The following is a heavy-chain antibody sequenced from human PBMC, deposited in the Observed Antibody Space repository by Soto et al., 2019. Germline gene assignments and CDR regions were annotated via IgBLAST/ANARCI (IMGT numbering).Heavy chain of an antibody. J-gene: IGHJ6*03. CDR1: GGSICSSSHY. CDR2: IFYSGST. Sequence: FEPRSVKRSVGGGSICSSSHYWGRIRQPPGKGLEWIGSIFYSGSTYYNPSLQSRVTISVDTSTNQFSLKLRSVTAADTAVYYCARIVRGIVITYYYMDVWGKGTTVTVSS. D-gene: IGHD2-21*01. V-gene: IGHV4-39*01. CDR3: ARIVRGIVITYYYMDV.